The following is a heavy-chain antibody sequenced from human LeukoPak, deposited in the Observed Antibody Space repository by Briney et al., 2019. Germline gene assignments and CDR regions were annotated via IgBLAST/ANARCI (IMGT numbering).Heavy chain of an antibody. V-gene: IGHV4-59*01. CDR2: LYYRGSP. CDR3: AKLQPNSGEWAFDI. J-gene: IGHJ3*02. CDR1: GASITTYY. D-gene: IGHD1-1*01. Sequence: PSETLSLTCTVSGASITTYYWSWIRQSRAKGLEWIGYLYYRGSPNYNPSLKSRVTISVDTSKNHFSLTLSSVTAADTAVYYCAKLQPNSGEWAFDIWGQGTMVTVSS.